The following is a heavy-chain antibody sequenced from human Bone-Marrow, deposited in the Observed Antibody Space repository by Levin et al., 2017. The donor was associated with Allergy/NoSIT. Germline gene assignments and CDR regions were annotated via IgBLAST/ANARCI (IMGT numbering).Heavy chain of an antibody. D-gene: IGHD4-17*01. CDR3: AKELIRGDFRGCLDV. Sequence: SCVVSGFSFNNYGMYWVRQAPGKGLEWVAVMTHDGTEKYYADSVKGRFTVSRDSSKNTLYLHMNSLRPEDTAIYYCAKELIRGDFRGCLDVWGQGTMVTVSS. V-gene: IGHV3-30*18. CDR1: GFSFNNYG. J-gene: IGHJ3*01. CDR2: MTHDGTEK.